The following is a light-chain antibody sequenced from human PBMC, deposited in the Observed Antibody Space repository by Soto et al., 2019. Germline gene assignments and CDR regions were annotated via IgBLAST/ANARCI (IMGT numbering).Light chain of an antibody. Sequence: EMVLTQSPGTLSLSPGERATRSCRASHSVSSSYLAWYQQKPGQAPRLLIYGASSRATGIPDRFSGSGSGTDFTLTISRLEPEDFAVYYCQQYGSSPPLTFGGGTKVEIK. J-gene: IGKJ4*01. V-gene: IGKV3-20*01. CDR1: HSVSSSY. CDR2: GAS. CDR3: QQYGSSPPLT.